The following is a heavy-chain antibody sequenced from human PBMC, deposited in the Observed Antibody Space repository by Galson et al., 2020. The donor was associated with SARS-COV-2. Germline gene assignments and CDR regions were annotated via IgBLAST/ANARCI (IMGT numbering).Heavy chain of an antibody. J-gene: IGHJ1*01. V-gene: IGHV1-18*04. D-gene: IGHD6-13*01. CDR2: ISAYNGNT. Sequence: ASVKVSCKASGYTFTSYGIIWVRQAPGQGLEWMGWISAYNGNTNYAQKLQDRVTMTTDTSTSTAYMELRSLRSDDTAVYYCAKSPSSSWYVQHWGQGTLVTVSS. CDR1: GYTFTSYG. CDR3: AKSPSSSWYVQH.